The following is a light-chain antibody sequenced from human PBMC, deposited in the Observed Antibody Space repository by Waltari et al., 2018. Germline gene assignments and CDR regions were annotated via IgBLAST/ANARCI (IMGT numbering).Light chain of an antibody. V-gene: IGKV1-5*03. CDR3: QQYRNLWT. CDR1: QSRSHW. J-gene: IGKJ1*01. CDR2: KAS. Sequence: DIQIPPSPSTLPSAVGDSVTITCRARQSRSHWLAWYQQKPGKAPKVLIYKASTLESGVPSRFSGSGSGTEFTLTISSLQHDDFATYYCQQYRNLWTFGQGTKVEIK.